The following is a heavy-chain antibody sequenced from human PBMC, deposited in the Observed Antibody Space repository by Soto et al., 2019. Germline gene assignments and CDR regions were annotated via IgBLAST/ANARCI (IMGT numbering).Heavy chain of an antibody. Sequence: QVQLQGSGPGLVKPSETLSLACTVAGDSVSSYNSYWSWIRQPPGKGLEWIGYIYHTGSAYYNPSRDSRLTISMDTSKNQYSLKRNSVTAADTAVYYCASGRDAYKTGYWGQGTLVTVSS. D-gene: IGHD1-1*01. CDR2: IYHTGSA. CDR1: GDSVSSYNSY. CDR3: ASGRDAYKTGY. V-gene: IGHV4-61*01. J-gene: IGHJ4*02.